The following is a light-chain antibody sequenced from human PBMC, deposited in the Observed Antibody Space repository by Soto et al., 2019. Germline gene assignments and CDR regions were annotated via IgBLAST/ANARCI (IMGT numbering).Light chain of an antibody. CDR1: QSIGRN. J-gene: IGKJ1*01. V-gene: IGKV1-39*01. CDR3: QQSYSTPQT. Sequence: DIQITQSPASLSASVGDRVTISCRASQSIGRNLNWYQQKPGKAPTLLMFTSSNLQSGVPSRFSGSGSGTDFIYTISSMQPEDFANYYCQQSYSTPQTFGQGTKVDIK. CDR2: TSS.